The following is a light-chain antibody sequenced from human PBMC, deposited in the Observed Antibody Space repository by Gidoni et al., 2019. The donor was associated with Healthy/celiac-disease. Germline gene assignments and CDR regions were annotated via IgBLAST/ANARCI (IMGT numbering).Light chain of an antibody. Sequence: DIQMTQSPSSLSASVGDRVTITCRASKSISSYLNWYQQKPGKAPKLLIYAASSLQSGVPSRFSGSGSVTDFTLTISSLQPEDFATYYCQQSYSTPLTFGGXTKVEIK. V-gene: IGKV1-39*01. J-gene: IGKJ4*01. CDR3: QQSYSTPLT. CDR1: KSISSY. CDR2: AAS.